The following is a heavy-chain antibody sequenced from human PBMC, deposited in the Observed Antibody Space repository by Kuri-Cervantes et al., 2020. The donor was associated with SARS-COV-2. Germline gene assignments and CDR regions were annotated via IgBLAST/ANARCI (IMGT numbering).Heavy chain of an antibody. Sequence: ASVKVSCKASGYTLTSYGISWVRQAPGQGLEWMGWISAYNGNTNYAQKLQGRVTMTTDTSTSTAYMELRSLRSDDTAVYYCARALPALTYYDFWSGYHHWGQGTLVTVSS. J-gene: IGHJ4*02. CDR2: ISAYNGNT. V-gene: IGHV1-18*01. CDR1: GYTLTSYG. D-gene: IGHD3-3*01. CDR3: ARALPALTYYDFWSGYHH.